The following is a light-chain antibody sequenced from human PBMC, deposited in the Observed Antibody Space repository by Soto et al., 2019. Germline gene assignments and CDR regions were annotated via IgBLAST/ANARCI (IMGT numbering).Light chain of an antibody. J-gene: IGKJ1*01. CDR3: MQALQTPPT. Sequence: DIVMTQSPLSLPVTPGESASISCRSSQSLLHSNGYDYLDWYLQKPGQSPQLLIYLGSNRASGVPDRFSGSGSGTDFTLRTSRMEAEDVGVYYCMQALQTPPTFGQGTKVEVK. CDR2: LGS. V-gene: IGKV2-28*01. CDR1: QSLLHSNGYDY.